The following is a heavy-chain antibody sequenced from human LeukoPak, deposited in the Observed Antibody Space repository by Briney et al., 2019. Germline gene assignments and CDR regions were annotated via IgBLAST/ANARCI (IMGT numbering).Heavy chain of an antibody. J-gene: IGHJ1*01. V-gene: IGHV1-18*01. Sequence: ASVKVSCKASGYTFTSYGITWVRQAPGQGLEWLGWISAYNGNTNYAQNLQGRVTMTTDTSTSTAYMELRSLRSEDTAVYYCARVNGWRDNGPNREKYFQHWGQGTLVTVSS. D-gene: IGHD2-8*01. CDR1: GYTFTSYG. CDR2: ISAYNGNT. CDR3: ARVNGWRDNGPNREKYFQH.